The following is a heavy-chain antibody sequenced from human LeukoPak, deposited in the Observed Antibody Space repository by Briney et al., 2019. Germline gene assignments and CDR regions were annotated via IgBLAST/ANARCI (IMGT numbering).Heavy chain of an antibody. CDR2: IYSGGST. D-gene: IGHD4-23*01. CDR1: GFTFSDYY. CDR3: ASHKADYGGKNDY. J-gene: IGHJ4*02. Sequence: PGGSLRLSCAASGFTFSDYYMSWVRQAPGKGLEWVSVIYSGGSTYYADSVKGRFTISRDNSKNTLYLQMNSLRAEDTAVYYCASHKADYGGKNDYWGQGTLVTVSS. V-gene: IGHV3-53*01.